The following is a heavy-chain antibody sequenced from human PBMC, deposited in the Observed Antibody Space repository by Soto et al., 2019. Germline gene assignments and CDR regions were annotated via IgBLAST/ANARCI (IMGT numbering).Heavy chain of an antibody. Sequence: GSLRVSCAASGITFSNYCMSLVLQAPGKGLEWVSAVSDNGGRTRYADSVKGRFTISRDNSQNTRYLQMLSLRADDTAIYYCAKDYWNPRYFDKWGQGTLVTVS. CDR2: VSDNGGRT. CDR1: GITFSNYC. J-gene: IGHJ4*02. V-gene: IGHV3-23*01. D-gene: IGHD1-1*01. CDR3: AKDYWNPRYFDK.